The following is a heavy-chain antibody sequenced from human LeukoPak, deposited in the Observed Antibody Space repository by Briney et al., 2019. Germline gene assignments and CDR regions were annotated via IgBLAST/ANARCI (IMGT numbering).Heavy chain of an antibody. Sequence: ASVKVSCKASGYTLSKHTMHWVRQAPGQRLEWVGWINAGNGNTKYSQKFQGRVTITRDTSANTAYMELGSLRSEDAAVYYCARSPAVAGTSTFQHWGQGTLVTVSS. D-gene: IGHD6-19*01. J-gene: IGHJ1*01. CDR2: INAGNGNT. V-gene: IGHV1-3*01. CDR3: ARSPAVAGTSTFQH. CDR1: GYTLSKHT.